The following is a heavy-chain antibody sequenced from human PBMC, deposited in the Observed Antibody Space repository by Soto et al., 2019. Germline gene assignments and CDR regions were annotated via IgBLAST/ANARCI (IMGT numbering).Heavy chain of an antibody. D-gene: IGHD3-16*01. CDR3: ARGGAPYNWFDP. V-gene: IGHV4-59*01. Sequence: LSLTCTVSGGSISSYYWSWIRQPPGQGLEWVGYIFYSGITNYNPSLKSRVTISVDTSKNQFSLKLSSVTAADTAVYYCARGGAPYNWFDPWGQGTLVTVSS. J-gene: IGHJ5*02. CDR2: IFYSGIT. CDR1: GGSISSYY.